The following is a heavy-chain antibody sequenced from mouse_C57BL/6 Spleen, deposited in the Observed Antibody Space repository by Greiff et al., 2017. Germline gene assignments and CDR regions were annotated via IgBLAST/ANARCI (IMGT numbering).Heavy chain of an antibody. CDR2: ISDGGSYT. D-gene: IGHD2-1*01. V-gene: IGHV5-4*01. Sequence: EVHLVESGGGLVKPGGSLKLSCAASGFTFSSYAMSWVRQTPEKRLEWVATISDGGSYTYYPDNVKGRFTISRDNAKNNLYLQMSHLKSEDTAMYYCARDAYGNYGAYWGQGTLVTVSA. CDR3: ARDAYGNYGAY. CDR1: GFTFSSYA. J-gene: IGHJ3*01.